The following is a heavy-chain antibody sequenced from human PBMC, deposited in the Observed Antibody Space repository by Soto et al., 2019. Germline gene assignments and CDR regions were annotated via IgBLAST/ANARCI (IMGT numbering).Heavy chain of an antibody. D-gene: IGHD5-18*01. CDR3: ARAPGRYSYGPAADFDY. CDR2: IDYSGST. Sequence: QVQLQESGPGLVKPSQTLSLTCTVSGGSISSGGYYWSWIRQHPGKGLGWIGYIDYSGSTYYNPSLKRRAPIYVDTSKNQFSRKLGSVTAADTAVYYCARAPGRYSYGPAADFDYWGQGTLVTVSS. V-gene: IGHV4-31*03. CDR1: GGSISSGGYY. J-gene: IGHJ4*02.